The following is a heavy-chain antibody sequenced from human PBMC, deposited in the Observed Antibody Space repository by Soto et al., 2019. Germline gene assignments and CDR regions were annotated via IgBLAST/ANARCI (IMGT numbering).Heavy chain of an antibody. V-gene: IGHV3-74*01. J-gene: IGHJ6*02. CDR3: ASDLSGRADV. Sequence: PGRSLRLSCAASGFTFSRYWMHWARQAPGKGLVWVSRMNEDGGTTDYADSVKGRFTISRDNAKNTLYLQMNSLRVEDTAVYYCASDLSGRADVWGQGTTVTVSS. D-gene: IGHD3-10*01. CDR2: MNEDGGTT. CDR1: GFTFSRYW.